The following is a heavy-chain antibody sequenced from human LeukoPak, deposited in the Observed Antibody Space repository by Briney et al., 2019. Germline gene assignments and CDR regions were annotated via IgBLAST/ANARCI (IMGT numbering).Heavy chain of an antibody. D-gene: IGHD3-3*01. CDR2: IYYSGST. CDR1: GGSISSYY. J-gene: IGHJ6*02. CDR3: ARGGYDFWSGSPQDGMDV. V-gene: IGHV4-59*12. Sequence: PSETLSLTCTVSGGSISSYYWSWIRQPPGKGLEWIGYIYYSGSTNYNPSLKSRVTISVDTSKNQFSLKLSSVTAADTAVYYCARGGYDFWSGSPQDGMDVWGQGTTVTVSS.